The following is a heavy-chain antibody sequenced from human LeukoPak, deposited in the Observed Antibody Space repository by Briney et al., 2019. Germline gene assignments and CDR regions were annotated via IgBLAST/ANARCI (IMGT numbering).Heavy chain of an antibody. J-gene: IGHJ4*02. CDR3: ARGLGAATWFPFDY. CDR2: ISWNSGNI. D-gene: IGHD1-26*01. Sequence: GGSLRLSCAASGFTFDDYAMFWVRQAPGKGLEWVSGISWNSGNIGYADFVKGRFSISRDNAKNSLYLQMNSLRAEDTALYYCARGLGAATWFPFDYWGQGTLVTVSS. CDR1: GFTFDDYA. V-gene: IGHV3-9*01.